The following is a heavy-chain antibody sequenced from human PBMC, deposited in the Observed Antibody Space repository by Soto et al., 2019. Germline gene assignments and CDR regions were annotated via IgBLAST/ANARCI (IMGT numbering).Heavy chain of an antibody. D-gene: IGHD6-13*01. CDR3: ARDKQQLLIYYYGMDV. CDR1: GFTFSSYA. V-gene: IGHV3-30-3*01. J-gene: IGHJ6*02. CDR2: ISYDGSNK. Sequence: QVESGGGVVQPGRSLRLSCAASGFTFSSYAMHWVRQAPGKGLEWVAVISYDGSNKYYADSVKGRFTISRDNSKNTLYLQMNSLRAEDTAVYYCARDKQQLLIYYYGMDVWGQGTTVTVSS.